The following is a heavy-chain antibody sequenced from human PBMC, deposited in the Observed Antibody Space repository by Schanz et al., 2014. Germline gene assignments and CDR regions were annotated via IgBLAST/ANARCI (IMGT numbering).Heavy chain of an antibody. V-gene: IGHV3-33*08. J-gene: IGHJ6*03. CDR1: GFTFSTYA. CDR3: ARDAVALISEFFMDV. CDR2: VWSDRNTK. Sequence: VQLLESGGALVQPGGSLRLSCSASGFTFSTYAMSWVRQAPGKGLEWVALVWSDRNTKYYVDSVKGRFTISRDNSMNTLHLQIDGLRDEDTAVYYCARDAVALISEFFMDVWGKGTPVTVSS. D-gene: IGHD2-15*01.